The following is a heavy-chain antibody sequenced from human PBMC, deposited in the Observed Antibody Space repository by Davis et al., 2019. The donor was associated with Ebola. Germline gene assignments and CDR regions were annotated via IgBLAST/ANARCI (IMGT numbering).Heavy chain of an antibody. CDR2: IIPIFGTA. V-gene: IGHV1-69*05. CDR1: GGTFSSYA. CDR3: ARERYSSSWPDY. D-gene: IGHD6-13*01. J-gene: IGHJ4*02. Sequence: SVKVSCKASGGTFSSYAISWVRQAPGQGLEWMGGIIPIFGTANYAQKFQGRVTMTRDTSTSTVYMELSSLRSEDTAVYYCARERYSSSWPDYWGQGTLVTVSS.